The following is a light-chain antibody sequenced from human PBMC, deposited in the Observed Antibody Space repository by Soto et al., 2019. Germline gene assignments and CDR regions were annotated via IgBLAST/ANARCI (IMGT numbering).Light chain of an antibody. J-gene: IGKJ1*01. Sequence: EIVMTQSPATLSVSPGERATLSCRASQSVSSNLAWYQQKPGQAPRLLIYGASTRATGIPARFSGSGSETEFPPTISSLQAEDFAVYYCQHYHNWPPWTFGQGTKVEVK. CDR1: QSVSSN. CDR3: QHYHNWPPWT. V-gene: IGKV3-15*01. CDR2: GAS.